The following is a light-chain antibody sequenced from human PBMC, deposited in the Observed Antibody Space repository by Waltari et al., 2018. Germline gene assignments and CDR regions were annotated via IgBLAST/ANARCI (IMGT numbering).Light chain of an antibody. CDR2: DNV. V-gene: IGLV1-44*01. J-gene: IGLJ2*01. CDR3: ATWDDSLKGT. CDR1: GSNIGSNS. Sequence: QSVLTQPPSASGTPGQRVTISCSGSGSNIGSNSVNWYQQVPGTAPKLLIYDNVQRPSGVPDRFSGSNSGTSASLAISGLQPEDEADYYCATWDDSLKGTFGGGTKLTVL.